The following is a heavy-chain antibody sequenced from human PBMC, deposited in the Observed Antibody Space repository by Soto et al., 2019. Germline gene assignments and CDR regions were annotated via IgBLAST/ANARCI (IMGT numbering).Heavy chain of an antibody. CDR3: ARGPSYSSGWQYFDY. J-gene: IGHJ4*02. CDR1: GYTFTSYY. D-gene: IGHD6-19*01. Sequence: ASVKVSCKASGYTFTSYYMHWVRQAPGQGLEWMGRIIPSLGIANYAQKFQGRVTITTDKSTSTAYMELSSLRSEDTAVYYCARGPSYSSGWQYFDYWGQGTLVTVSS. CDR2: IIPSLGIA. V-gene: IGHV1-69*04.